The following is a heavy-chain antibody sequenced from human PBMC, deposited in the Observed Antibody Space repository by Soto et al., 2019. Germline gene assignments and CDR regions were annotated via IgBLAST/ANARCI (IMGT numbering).Heavy chain of an antibody. CDR1: GFTFSSYA. CDR2: ISGSGGST. V-gene: IGHV3-23*01. D-gene: IGHD3-3*01. Sequence: PGGSLRLSCAASGFTFSSYAMSWVRQAPGKGLEWVSAISGSGGSTYYADSVKGRFTISRDNSKNTLYLQMNSLRAEDTAVYYCAKAQSYNYDFWSGYYTDPEVYYYYGMDVWGQGTTVTVSS. J-gene: IGHJ6*02. CDR3: AKAQSYNYDFWSGYYTDPEVYYYYGMDV.